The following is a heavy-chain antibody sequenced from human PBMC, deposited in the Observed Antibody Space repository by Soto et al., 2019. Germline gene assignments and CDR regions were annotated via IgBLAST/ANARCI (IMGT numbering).Heavy chain of an antibody. J-gene: IGHJ4*02. CDR2: INSDGTLT. CDR1: GFSFNNYW. V-gene: IGHV3-74*01. Sequence: LRLSCAASGFSFNNYWMHWVRQAPGKGLVWVSRINSDGTLTNYADSVKGRFTISRDNAKNTLRLQMNSLRAEDTAVYYCARGISGAYDSTYDWWGQGTLVTVSS. CDR3: ARGISGAYDSTYDW. D-gene: IGHD5-12*01.